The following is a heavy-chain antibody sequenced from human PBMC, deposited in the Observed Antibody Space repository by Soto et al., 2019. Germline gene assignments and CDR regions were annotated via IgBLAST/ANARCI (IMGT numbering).Heavy chain of an antibody. V-gene: IGHV3-11*06. CDR1: GFTFSDYY. CDR3: ARARAPSYDYVWGSYRNSNWFDP. Sequence: GGSLRLSCAASGFTFSDYYMSWIRQAPGKGLEWVSYISSSSSYTNYADSVKGRFTISRDNAKNSLYLQMNSLRAEDTAVYYCARARAPSYDYVWGSYRNSNWFDPWGQGTLVTVSS. J-gene: IGHJ5*02. CDR2: ISSSSSYT. D-gene: IGHD3-16*02.